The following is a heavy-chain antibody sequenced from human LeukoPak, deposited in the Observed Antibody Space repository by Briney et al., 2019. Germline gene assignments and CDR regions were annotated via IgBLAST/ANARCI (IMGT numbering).Heavy chain of an antibody. D-gene: IGHD1-26*01. Sequence: SVKVSCKASAGTFSSYAISWVRQAPGQGLEWMGRIIPILGIANYAQKFQGRVTITADKSTSTAYMELSSLRSEDTAVYYCARDVGSYYYYYGMDVWGQGTTVTVSS. CDR2: IIPILGIA. CDR3: ARDVGSYYYYYGMDV. J-gene: IGHJ6*02. CDR1: AGTFSSYA. V-gene: IGHV1-69*04.